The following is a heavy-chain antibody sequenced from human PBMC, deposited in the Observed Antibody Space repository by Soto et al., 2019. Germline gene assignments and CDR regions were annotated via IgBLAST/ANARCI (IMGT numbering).Heavy chain of an antibody. J-gene: IGHJ4*02. D-gene: IGHD2-15*01. V-gene: IGHV3-33*01. Sequence: QVQLVESGGGVVQPGRSLRLSCAASGFTFSSYGMHWVRQAPGKGLEWVAVIWYDGSNKYYADSVKGRFTISRDNSRHTLYLQMNSLRAEDTAVYYCARDTGGGNRALSDFWGQGTLVTVSS. CDR3: ARDTGGGNRALSDF. CDR1: GFTFSSYG. CDR2: IWYDGSNK.